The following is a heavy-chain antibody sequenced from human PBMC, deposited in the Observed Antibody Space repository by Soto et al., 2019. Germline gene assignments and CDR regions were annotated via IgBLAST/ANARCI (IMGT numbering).Heavy chain of an antibody. D-gene: IGHD5-12*01. J-gene: IGHJ6*03. CDR3: ARVGVATIMPAYYYYYMDV. Sequence: ASVKVSCKASGYTFTSYDINWVRQATGQGLEWMGWMNPNSGNTGYAQKFQGRVTMTRNTSISTAYMELSSLRSEDTAVYYCARVGVATIMPAYYYYYMDVWGKGTTVTVSS. CDR1: GYTFTSYD. CDR2: MNPNSGNT. V-gene: IGHV1-8*01.